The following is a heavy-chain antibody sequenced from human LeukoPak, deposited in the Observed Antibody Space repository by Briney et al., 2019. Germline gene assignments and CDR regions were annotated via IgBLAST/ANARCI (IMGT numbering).Heavy chain of an antibody. D-gene: IGHD2-21*02. V-gene: IGHV4-59*01. CDR2: IYYSGRT. J-gene: IGHJ5*02. CDR1: GGSISSYY. Sequence: SETLSLTCTVSGGSISSYYWSWIRQPPGKGLAWIGYIYYSGRTNYNPSLKSRVTISVDTSKNQFSLKLSSVTAADTAVYYCARAYCGGDCYRGWFDPWGQGTLVTVSS. CDR3: ARAYCGGDCYRGWFDP.